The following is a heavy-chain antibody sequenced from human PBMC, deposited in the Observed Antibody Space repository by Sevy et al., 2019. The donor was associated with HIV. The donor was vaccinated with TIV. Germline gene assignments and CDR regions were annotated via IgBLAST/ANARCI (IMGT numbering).Heavy chain of an antibody. V-gene: IGHV3-30*04. CDR1: GFTFSNYV. CDR2: IASYGNDE. J-gene: IGHJ6*02. CDR3: ARSVLAVAGSYGMDV. Sequence: EGSLRLSCAASGFTFSNYVMHWVRQAPGKGLEWVTFIASYGNDEDYADSVKGRFTISRDNSKNTLYLQMNSLRPEDTAVYYCARSVLAVAGSYGMDVWGQGTTVTVSS. D-gene: IGHD6-19*01.